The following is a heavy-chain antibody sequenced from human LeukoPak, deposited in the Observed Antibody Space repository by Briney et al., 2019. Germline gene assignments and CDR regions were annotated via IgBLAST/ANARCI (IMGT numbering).Heavy chain of an antibody. J-gene: IGHJ5*02. V-gene: IGHV4-34*01. CDR3: VRHLHDPTFDL. Sequence: PSETLSLTCAVYGGSFSGYYWSWIRQPPGKGLEWIGEINHSRSTNYNPSLKSRVTISVDTSKNQFSLKLSSVTAAHTAVYYCVRHLHDPTFDLWGQGSPVTVAS. CDR1: GGSFSGYY. CDR2: INHSRST.